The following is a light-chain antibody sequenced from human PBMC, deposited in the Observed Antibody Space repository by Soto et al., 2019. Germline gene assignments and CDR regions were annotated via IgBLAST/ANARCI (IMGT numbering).Light chain of an antibody. CDR3: QQYYSTPYT. CDR1: QSVLYSSNNKNH. Sequence: DIVMTQSPDSLAVSLGERATINCKSSQSVLYSSNNKNHLAWYQQKPGQPPKLLIYWASTRESGVPDRFSGSGAGTDFTLPISSLQAEDVAVYYCQQYYSTPYTFGQGTKLEIK. V-gene: IGKV4-1*01. J-gene: IGKJ2*01. CDR2: WAS.